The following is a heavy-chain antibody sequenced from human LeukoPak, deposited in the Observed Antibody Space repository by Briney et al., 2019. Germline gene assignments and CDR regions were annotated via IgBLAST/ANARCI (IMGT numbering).Heavy chain of an antibody. V-gene: IGHV3-11*01. D-gene: IGHD2/OR15-2a*01. CDR1: GFSFSDYY. CDR3: ARGHWQIEV. Sequence: GGSLRLSCAASGFSFSDYYMSWIRQAPGKGLEWVSYLDPSGSPMYYADSVKGRFTIPGDNAEKSLYLQMNSLRDDDTAVYYCARGHWQIEVWGQGTQVTVSS. J-gene: IGHJ4*02. CDR2: LDPSGSPM.